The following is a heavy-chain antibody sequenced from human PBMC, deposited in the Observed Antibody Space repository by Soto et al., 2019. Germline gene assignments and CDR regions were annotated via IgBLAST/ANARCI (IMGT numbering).Heavy chain of an antibody. J-gene: IGHJ3*01. CDR2: ISTHNGNT. Sequence: QDQLVQSGAEVKKPGASVKVSCKASVFTSSGIRWVRQAPGQRLEWMGWISTHNGNTIYAQKFQGRVIMTMDTSTTTVYMELRSLRPDDTAVYLCAREGMLGLFDAYDLWGQGTMVTVSS. D-gene: IGHD3-16*01. CDR3: AREGMLGLFDAYDL. V-gene: IGHV1-18*04. CDR1: VFTSSG.